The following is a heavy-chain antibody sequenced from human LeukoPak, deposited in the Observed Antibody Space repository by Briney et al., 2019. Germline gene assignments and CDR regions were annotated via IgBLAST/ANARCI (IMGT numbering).Heavy chain of an antibody. CDR3: AKEKSSGWDY. CDR2: IKQDGSEK. CDR1: GFTFSSYW. V-gene: IGHV3-7*01. J-gene: IGHJ4*02. D-gene: IGHD6-19*01. Sequence: GGSPRLYCAASGFTFSSYWMSWVRQAPGKGLEWVANIKQDGSEKYYVDSVKGRFTISRDNAKNSLYLQMNSLRAEDTAVYYCAKEKSSGWDYWGQGTLVTVSS.